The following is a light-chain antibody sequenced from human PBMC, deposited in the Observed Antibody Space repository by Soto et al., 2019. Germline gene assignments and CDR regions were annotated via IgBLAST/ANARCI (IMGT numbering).Light chain of an antibody. V-gene: IGLV1-44*01. CDR2: GNN. J-gene: IGLJ2*01. CDR3: AAWDDSLNGVV. CDR1: SSNIARNN. Sequence: QLVLTQPPSASGTPGQRVTISCSGSSSNIARNNVNWYQQLPGEAPKLLIYGNNQWPSGVPDRFSGSKSGTSASLAISGLQSEDEADYYCAAWDDSLNGVVFGGGTKLTVL.